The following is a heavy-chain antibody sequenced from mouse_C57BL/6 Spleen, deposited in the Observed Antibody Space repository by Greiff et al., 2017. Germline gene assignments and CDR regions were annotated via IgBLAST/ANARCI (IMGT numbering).Heavy chain of an antibody. CDR1: GFTFSDAW. V-gene: IGHV6-6*01. D-gene: IGHD2-4*01. CDR2: IRNKTYNRAT. Sequence: EVQVVESGGGLVQPGGSMKLSCAASGFTFSDAWMDWVRQSPETGLEWVAEIRNKTYNRATYYTVSVKGRFTISRDDSKSSVYLHMISLRASDTGSYYCTRKANDYLGFDYWGQGTTLTVSS. CDR3: TRKANDYLGFDY. J-gene: IGHJ2*01.